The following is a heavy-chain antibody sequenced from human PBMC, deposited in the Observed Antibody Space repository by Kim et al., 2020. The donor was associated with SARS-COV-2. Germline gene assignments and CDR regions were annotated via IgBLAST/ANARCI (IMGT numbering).Heavy chain of an antibody. D-gene: IGHD2-8*01. CDR1: GGSISSYY. V-gene: IGHV4-59*13. CDR3: ARGTRRDIVLMVYDRNNWFDP. Sequence: SETLSLTCTVSGGSISSYYWSWIRQPPGKGLEWIGYIYYSGSTNYNPSLKSRVTISVDTSKNQFSLKLSSVTAADTAVCYCARGTRRDIVLMVYDRNNWFDPWGQGTLVTVSS. J-gene: IGHJ5*02. CDR2: IYYSGST.